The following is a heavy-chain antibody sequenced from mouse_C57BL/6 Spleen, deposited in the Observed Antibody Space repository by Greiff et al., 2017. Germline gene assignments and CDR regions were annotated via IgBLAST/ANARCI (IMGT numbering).Heavy chain of an antibody. D-gene: IGHD2-3*01. J-gene: IGHJ2*01. CDR2: ISDGGSYT. Sequence: EVKLVESGGGLVKPGGSLKLSCAASGFTFSSYAMSWVRQTPEKRLEWVATISDGGSYTYYPDNVKGRFTISRDNAKNNLYLQMSHLKSEDTAMYYCARDGDDGDFDYWGQGTTLTVSS. CDR3: ARDGDDGDFDY. V-gene: IGHV5-4*01. CDR1: GFTFSSYA.